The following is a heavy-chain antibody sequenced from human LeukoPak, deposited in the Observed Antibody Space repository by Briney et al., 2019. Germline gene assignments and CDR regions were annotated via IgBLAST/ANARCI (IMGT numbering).Heavy chain of an antibody. D-gene: IGHD1-26*01. Sequence: SETLSLTCAVSGYSIGSGYYWGWIRQPPGNGLQWIGSIYRSGSTYYNPSLKRRVTISVDTSKNQFSLRLTSVTAADTAVYYCARASLTSGSFFDYWGQGTLVTVSS. CDR3: ARASLTSGSFFDY. V-gene: IGHV4-38-2*01. CDR2: IYRSGST. CDR1: GYSIGSGYY. J-gene: IGHJ4*02.